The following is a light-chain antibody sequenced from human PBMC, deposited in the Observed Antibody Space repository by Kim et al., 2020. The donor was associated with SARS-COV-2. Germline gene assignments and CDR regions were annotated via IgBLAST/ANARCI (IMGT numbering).Light chain of an antibody. J-gene: IGKJ1*01. CDR2: GAA. Sequence: VSPGERASLSCRASQSVSRNIAWYQKKSGQAPRLLIHGAATRATGFPARFSGSGSGTEFTLTISSLQSEDVAVYYCQQYDVWPRPFGQGTKVDIK. CDR3: QQYDVWPRP. V-gene: IGKV3-15*01. CDR1: QSVSRN.